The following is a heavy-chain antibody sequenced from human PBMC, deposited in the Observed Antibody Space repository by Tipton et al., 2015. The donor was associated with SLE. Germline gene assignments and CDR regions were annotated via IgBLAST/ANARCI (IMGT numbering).Heavy chain of an antibody. CDR1: GGSISSGSYY. J-gene: IGHJ4*02. Sequence: TLSLTCTVSGGSISSGSYYWSWIRQPAGKGLEWIGRIYTSGSTNYNPSLKSRVTISVDTSKNQFSLKLGSVTAADTAVYYCARPDLIWGQGTQVTVSS. CDR2: IYTSGST. V-gene: IGHV4-61*02. CDR3: ARPDLI. D-gene: IGHD1-14*01.